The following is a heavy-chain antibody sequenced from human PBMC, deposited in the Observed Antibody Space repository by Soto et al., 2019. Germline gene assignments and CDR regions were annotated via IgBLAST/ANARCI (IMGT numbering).Heavy chain of an antibody. J-gene: IGHJ3*02. Sequence: GGSLRLSCVASGFSVSSNYMTWVRQAPGKGLEWVAVIYTSGGTYYADSVKGRFTISRHNSKNTVYLQMNSLRIDDTALYYCERDDKAWHAFDIWGQGTMVTVSS. CDR1: GFSVSSNY. CDR2: IYTSGGT. V-gene: IGHV3-53*04. CDR3: ERDDKAWHAFDI.